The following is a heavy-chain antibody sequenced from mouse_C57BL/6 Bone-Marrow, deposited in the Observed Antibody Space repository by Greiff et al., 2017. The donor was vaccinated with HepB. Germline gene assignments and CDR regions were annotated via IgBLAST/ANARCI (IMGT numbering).Heavy chain of an antibody. CDR2: IYPGDGDT. Sequence: VMLVESGPELVKPGASVKISCKASGYAFSSSWMNWVKQRPGKGLEWIGRIYPGDGDTNYNGKFKGKATLTADKSSSTAYMQLSSLTSEDSAVYFCARTVPSWFAYWGQGTLVTVSA. D-gene: IGHD1-1*01. V-gene: IGHV1-82*01. J-gene: IGHJ3*01. CDR3: ARTVPSWFAY. CDR1: GYAFSSSW.